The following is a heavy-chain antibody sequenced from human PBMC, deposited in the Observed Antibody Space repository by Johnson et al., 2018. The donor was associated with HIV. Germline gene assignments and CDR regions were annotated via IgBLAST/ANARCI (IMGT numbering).Heavy chain of an antibody. Sequence: VQLVESGGGVVQPGGSLRLSCVGSGFMFDDYAMSWVRQVPGKGLVWVARIYSDGSDTAYADSVKGRFTISRDNAKKTLYLQMNSLRVDDTAVYYCARKYNFWSGYSGEDAFDIWGQGTMVTVSS. J-gene: IGHJ3*02. V-gene: IGHV3-74*03. CDR1: GFMFDDYA. CDR2: IYSDGSDT. D-gene: IGHD3-3*01. CDR3: ARKYNFWSGYSGEDAFDI.